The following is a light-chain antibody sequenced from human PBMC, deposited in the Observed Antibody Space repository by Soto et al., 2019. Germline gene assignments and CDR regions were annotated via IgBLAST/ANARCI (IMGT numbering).Light chain of an antibody. J-gene: IGKJ1*01. V-gene: IGKV3-20*01. Sequence: DIVLTQSPGTLSLSPGERATLSCRASQSLTNNYFAWYQQKPGRALRLLIDGASTRATGIPDRFSGSWSGTDFTLTISRLEPEDVAVYYCQQYEAVVTFGQGTTVEI. CDR2: GAS. CDR3: QQYEAVVT. CDR1: QSLTNNY.